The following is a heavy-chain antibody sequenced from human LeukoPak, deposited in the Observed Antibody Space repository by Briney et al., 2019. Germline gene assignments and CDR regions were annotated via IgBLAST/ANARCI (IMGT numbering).Heavy chain of an antibody. D-gene: IGHD3-10*01. CDR3: ASLLSRGGYALDV. V-gene: IGHV3-74*01. CDR2: IDSNGGST. CDR1: GFTFSRNW. Sequence: GGSLRLSCAASGFTFSRNWMHRVRQAPGKGLEWVSRIDSNGGSTTYADSVKGRFTISRDNAKDTLYLQMNSLRAEDTAVYYCASLLSRGGYALDVWGQGTLVTVSS. J-gene: IGHJ3*01.